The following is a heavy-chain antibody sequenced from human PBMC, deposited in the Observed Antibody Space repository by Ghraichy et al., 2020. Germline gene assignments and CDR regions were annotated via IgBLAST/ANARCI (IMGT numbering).Heavy chain of an antibody. J-gene: IGHJ4*02. V-gene: IGHV3-30*02. Sequence: LSLTCAASGFTFSSYGMHWVRQAPGKGLEWVAFIRYDGSNKYYADSVKGRFTISRDNSKNTLYLQMNSLRAEDTAVYYCAKVPGDEVVVLPDYWGQGTLVTVSS. CDR3: AKVPGDEVVVLPDY. D-gene: IGHD3-22*01. CDR2: IRYDGSNK. CDR1: GFTFSSYG.